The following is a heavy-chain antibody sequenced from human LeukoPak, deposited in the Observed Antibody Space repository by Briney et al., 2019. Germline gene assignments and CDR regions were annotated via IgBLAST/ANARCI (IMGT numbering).Heavy chain of an antibody. J-gene: IGHJ4*02. CDR1: GFTFSNAW. V-gene: IGHV3-15*01. CDR3: TTESYDG. Sequence: GGSPRLSCAASGFTFSNAWMSWVRQAPGKGLEWVGRILSKSEGGTADYSSPVKGRFTISRDDSKNTLYLQMDSLKTEDTAIYYCTTESYDGWGQGTLVTVSS. CDR2: ILSKSEGGTA. D-gene: IGHD3-16*01.